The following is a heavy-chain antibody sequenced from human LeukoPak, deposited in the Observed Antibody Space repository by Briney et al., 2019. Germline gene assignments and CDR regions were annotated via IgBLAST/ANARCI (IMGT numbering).Heavy chain of an antibody. CDR2: IYYSGST. J-gene: IGHJ5*02. Sequence: SETLSLTCTVSGGSISSSSYYWGWIRQPPGKGLEWIGSIYYSGSTYYNPSLKSRVTISVDTSKNQFSLKLSSVTAADTAVYYCARGGQWLVPTNWFDPWGQGTLVTVSS. V-gene: IGHV4-39*01. CDR3: ARGGQWLVPTNWFDP. CDR1: GGSISSSSYY. D-gene: IGHD6-19*01.